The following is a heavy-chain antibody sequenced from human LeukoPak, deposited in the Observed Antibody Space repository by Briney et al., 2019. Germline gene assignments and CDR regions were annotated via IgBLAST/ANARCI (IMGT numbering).Heavy chain of an antibody. CDR3: GRVGGRSKAAKGDAFDI. D-gene: IGHD6-6*01. CDR1: GFTFSSYS. J-gene: IGHJ3*02. Sequence: GGSLRLPCAASGFTFSSYSMNWVRQGPGKGHKWVSSISSGSTYMYYADSVKGRFTISRDNAQNSVFLQMNSLRAEDTAVYYCGRVGGRSKAAKGDAFDIWGQGTMVVVSS. CDR2: ISSGSTYM. V-gene: IGHV3-21*06.